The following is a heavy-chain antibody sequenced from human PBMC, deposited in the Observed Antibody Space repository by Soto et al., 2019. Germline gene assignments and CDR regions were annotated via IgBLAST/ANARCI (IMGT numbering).Heavy chain of an antibody. CDR3: ARDSYYYDSSGYFDY. D-gene: IGHD3-22*01. CDR2: IKQDGSEK. Sequence: PGGSLRLSCAASGFTFSSYWMSWVRQAPEKGLEWVANIKQDGSEKYYVDSVKGRFTISRDNAKNSLYLQMNSLRAEDTAVYYCARDSYYYDSSGYFDYWGQGTLVTVSS. J-gene: IGHJ4*02. CDR1: GFTFSSYW. V-gene: IGHV3-7*01.